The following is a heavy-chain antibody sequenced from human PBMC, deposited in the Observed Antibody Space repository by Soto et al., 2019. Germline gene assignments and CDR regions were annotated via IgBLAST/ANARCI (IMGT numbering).Heavy chain of an antibody. J-gene: IGHJ6*02. CDR1: GFTFSSYW. V-gene: IGHV3-7*03. CDR3: AREEWELLYMYYYGMDV. CDR2: IKQDGSEK. Sequence: EVQLVESGGGLVQPGGSLRLSCAASGFTFSSYWMSWVRQAPGKGLEWVANIKQDGSEKYYVDSVKGRFTISRDNAKNSLYLQMNSLRAEDTAVYYCAREEWELLYMYYYGMDVWGQGTTVTVSS. D-gene: IGHD1-26*01.